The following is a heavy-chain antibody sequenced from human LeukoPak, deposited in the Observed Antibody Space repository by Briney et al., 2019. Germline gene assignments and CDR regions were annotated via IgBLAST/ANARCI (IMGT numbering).Heavy chain of an antibody. J-gene: IGHJ6*03. V-gene: IGHV1-2*02. CDR3: ARDPYNWNYYYYYYMDV. CDR2: INPNSGGT. Sequence: ASVKVSCKASGYTFTGYYMHWVRQAPGQGLEWMAWINPNSGGTNYAQKFQDRVTMTRDTSISTAYMELSRLRSDDTAVYYCARDPYNWNYYYYYYMDVWGKGTTVTVSS. CDR1: GYTFTGYY. D-gene: IGHD1-20*01.